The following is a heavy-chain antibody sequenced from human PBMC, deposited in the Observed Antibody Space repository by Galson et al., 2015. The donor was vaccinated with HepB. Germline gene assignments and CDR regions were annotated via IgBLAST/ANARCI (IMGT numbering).Heavy chain of an antibody. CDR1: GDSISNSINW. CDR2: VYYTGKT. CDR3: ARRGGVGFTFDS. J-gene: IGHJ5*01. V-gene: IGHV4-39*01. Sequence: QVQLQESGPGLVKPSETLSLTCAVSGDSISNSINWWGWIRQPPGKGLEWIGTVYYTGKTDYNPSLKSRVTISVDTSKSQFSLKVNSVNAADTAVYYCARRGGVGFTFDSWGQGTLVTVSS. D-gene: IGHD3-16*01.